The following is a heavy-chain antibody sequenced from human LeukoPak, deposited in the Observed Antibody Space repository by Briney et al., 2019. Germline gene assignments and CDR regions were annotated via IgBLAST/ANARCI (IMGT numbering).Heavy chain of an antibody. CDR1: GFVFNSYA. CDR2: MSYDEKNK. V-gene: IGHV3-30*04. CDR3: AKGASVAWDY. Sequence: GGSLRLSCAASGFVFNSYAIHWVRQAPGKGLEWLAVMSYDEKNKYYADSVRGRFTISRDNIKHTLYLQINSLRAEDTAVYYCAKGASVAWDYWGQGTLVTVSS. J-gene: IGHJ4*02. D-gene: IGHD1-26*01.